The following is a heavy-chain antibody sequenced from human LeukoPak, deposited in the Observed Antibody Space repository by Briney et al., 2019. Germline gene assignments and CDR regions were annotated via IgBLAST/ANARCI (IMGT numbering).Heavy chain of an antibody. J-gene: IGHJ4*02. D-gene: IGHD4-11*01. V-gene: IGHV1-18*01. CDR1: GYTFTSYG. Sequence: ASVKVSCKASGYTFTSYGISWVRQAPGQGLEWMGWISAYNGNTNYAQKLQGRVTMTTDTSTCTAYMELRSLRSDVSAVYYCARDLGPTTPPPSDDYWGQGTLVTVSS. CDR2: ISAYNGNT. CDR3: ARDLGPTTPPPSDDY.